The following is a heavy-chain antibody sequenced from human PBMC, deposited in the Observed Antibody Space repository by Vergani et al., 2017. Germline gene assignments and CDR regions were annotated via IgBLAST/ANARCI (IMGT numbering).Heavy chain of an antibody. D-gene: IGHD1-26*01. Sequence: EVQLVESGGGLVQPGRSLRLSCAASGFTFDDYAMHWVRQAPGKGLEWVSGISWNSGSTGYADSVKGRFTISRDNAKNSPYLQMNSLRAEDTAVYYCAKDGGPIVGATTSFDYWGQGTLVTVSS. CDR3: AKDGGPIVGATTSFDY. CDR1: GFTFDDYA. CDR2: ISWNSGST. J-gene: IGHJ4*02. V-gene: IGHV3-9*01.